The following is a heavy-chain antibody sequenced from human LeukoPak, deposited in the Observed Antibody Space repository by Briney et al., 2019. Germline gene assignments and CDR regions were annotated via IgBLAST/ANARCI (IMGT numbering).Heavy chain of an antibody. Sequence: ASVKVSCKASGYTFTGYYMHWVRQAPGQGLEWMGWINPNSGGTNYAQKFQGRVTMTRDTSISTAYMELSRLRSDDTAVYYCAREGSIFAEGYFDYWGQGTLITVSS. CDR1: GYTFTGYY. V-gene: IGHV1-2*02. D-gene: IGHD3-3*01. CDR3: AREGSIFAEGYFDY. CDR2: INPNSGGT. J-gene: IGHJ4*02.